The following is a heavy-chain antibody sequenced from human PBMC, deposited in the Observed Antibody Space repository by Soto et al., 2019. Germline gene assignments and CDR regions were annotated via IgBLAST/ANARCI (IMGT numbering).Heavy chain of an antibody. CDR2: IIPIFGTA. Sequence: SVKVSCKASGDTFSSYAISWVRQAPGQGLEWMGGIIPIFGTANYAQKFQGRVTITADESTSTAYMELSSLRSEDTAVYYCARGGWNYVSLYYYYGMDVWGQGTTVTVSS. D-gene: IGHD1-7*01. V-gene: IGHV1-69*13. CDR3: ARGGWNYVSLYYYYGMDV. J-gene: IGHJ6*02. CDR1: GDTFSSYA.